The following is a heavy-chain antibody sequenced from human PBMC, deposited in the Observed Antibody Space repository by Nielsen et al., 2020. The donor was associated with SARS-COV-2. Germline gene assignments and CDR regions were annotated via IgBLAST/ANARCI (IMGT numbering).Heavy chain of an antibody. D-gene: IGHD3-9*01. CDR2: INPNSGGT. J-gene: IGHJ6*02. CDR1: GYTFTGYY. Sequence: ASVKVSCKASGYTFTGYYMHWVRQAPGQGLEWMGWINPNSGGTNYAQKFQGWVTMTRDTSISTAYMELSRLRSDDTAVYYCARDRGYDILTDYSDYYGMDVWGQGTTVTVSS. V-gene: IGHV1-2*04. CDR3: ARDRGYDILTDYSDYYGMDV.